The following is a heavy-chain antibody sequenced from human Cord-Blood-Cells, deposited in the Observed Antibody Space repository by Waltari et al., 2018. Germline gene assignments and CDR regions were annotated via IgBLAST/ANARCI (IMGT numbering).Heavy chain of an antibody. Sequence: QLQLQESGPGLVKPSETLSLTCTVSGGSISSSSSYWGWIRQPPGKGLEWIGSIYYSGSTYYNPSLKSRVTISVDTSKNQFSLKLNSVTAADTAVYYCARRGFVVVPAAIDYWGQGTLVTVSS. CDR3: ARRGFVVVPAAIDY. D-gene: IGHD2-2*01. J-gene: IGHJ4*02. CDR1: GGSISSSSSY. CDR2: IYYSGST. V-gene: IGHV4-39*01.